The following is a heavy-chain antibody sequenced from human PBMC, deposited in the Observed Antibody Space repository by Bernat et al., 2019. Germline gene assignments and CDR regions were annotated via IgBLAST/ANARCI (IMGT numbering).Heavy chain of an antibody. CDR1: GGSISSGGYY. Sequence: QVQLQESGPGLVKPSQTLSLTCTVSGGSISSGGYYWSWIRQHPGKGLEWIGYIYYSGSTYYNPSLKSRVTISVDTSKNQFSLKLSSVTAADTAVYYCAREMWGYSGYANGCYFDYWGQGTLVTVSS. CDR2: IYYSGST. D-gene: IGHD5-12*01. V-gene: IGHV4-31*03. CDR3: AREMWGYSGYANGCYFDY. J-gene: IGHJ4*02.